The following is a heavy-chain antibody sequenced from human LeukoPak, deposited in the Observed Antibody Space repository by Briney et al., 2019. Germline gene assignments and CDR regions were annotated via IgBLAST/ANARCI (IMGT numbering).Heavy chain of an antibody. Sequence: NPSETLSLTCTVSGGSISSYYWSWIRQPAGKGLEWIGRIYTSGSTNYNPSLKSRVTMSVDTSKNQFSLKLSSVTAADTAVYYCARLYGSGSYYNLNPEYYFDYWGQGTLVTVSS. CDR3: ARLYGSGSYYNLNPEYYFDY. D-gene: IGHD3-10*01. V-gene: IGHV4-4*07. CDR2: IYTSGST. CDR1: GGSISSYY. J-gene: IGHJ4*02.